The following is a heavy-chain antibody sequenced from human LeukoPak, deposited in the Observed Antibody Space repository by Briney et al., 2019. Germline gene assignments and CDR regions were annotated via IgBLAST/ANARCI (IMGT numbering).Heavy chain of an antibody. Sequence: GGSLRLSCAASGFTFSSYAMSWVRQAPGKGLEWVSAISGSGGSTYYADSVKGRFTISSDNSKNTLYLQMNSLRAEDTAVYYCAKPTMIVVAFDAFDIWGQGTMVTVSS. CDR2: ISGSGGST. J-gene: IGHJ3*02. D-gene: IGHD3-22*01. CDR1: GFTFSSYA. CDR3: AKPTMIVVAFDAFDI. V-gene: IGHV3-23*01.